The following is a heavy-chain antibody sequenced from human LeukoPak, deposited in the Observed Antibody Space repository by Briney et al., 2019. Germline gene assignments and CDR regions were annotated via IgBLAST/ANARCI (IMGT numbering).Heavy chain of an antibody. Sequence: GGSLRLSCAASGFTFSSYDMHWVRQAPGKGLEWVAVISYDGSKKYYADSVKGRFTISRDNSKNTLYLQMNSLSAEDTAVYYCAKPRVVGATGWFDYWGQGTLVTVSS. D-gene: IGHD1-26*01. V-gene: IGHV3-30*18. J-gene: IGHJ4*02. CDR1: GFTFSSYD. CDR3: AKPRVVGATGWFDY. CDR2: ISYDGSKK.